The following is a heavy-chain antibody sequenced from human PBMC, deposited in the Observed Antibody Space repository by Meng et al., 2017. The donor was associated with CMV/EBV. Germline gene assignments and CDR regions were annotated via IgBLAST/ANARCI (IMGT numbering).Heavy chain of an antibody. V-gene: IGHV5-51*01. J-gene: IGHJ4*02. Sequence: GGSLRLSCKGSGYSFTSYWIGWVRQMPGKGLEWMGIIYPGDSDTRYSPSFQGQVTISADKSISTAYLQWSSLKASDTAMYYCARSIVVVRQEIYYFDYWGQGTLVTVSS. CDR2: IYPGDSDT. CDR1: GYSFTSYW. CDR3: ARSIVVVRQEIYYFDY. D-gene: IGHD2-2*01.